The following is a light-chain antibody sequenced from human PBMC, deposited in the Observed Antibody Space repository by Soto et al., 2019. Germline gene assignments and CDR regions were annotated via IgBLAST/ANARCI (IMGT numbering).Light chain of an antibody. V-gene: IGLV1-47*02. J-gene: IGLJ2*01. CDR2: SNK. CDR1: SSNIGGTNY. CDR3: ASWDDRLGAVI. Sequence: QSVLTQPPSASGTPGQKVFISCSGSSSNIGGTNYAYWYQQLPGAAPKLLMHSNKLRPSGVPARISGSKFGTAASLAISGLRSEDEAVYYCASWDDRLGAVIFGGGTKLTVL.